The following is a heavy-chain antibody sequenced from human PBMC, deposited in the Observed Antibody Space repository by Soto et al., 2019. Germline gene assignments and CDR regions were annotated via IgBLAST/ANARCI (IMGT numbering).Heavy chain of an antibody. Sequence: GGSLRLSCAASGFTFSSYGMHWVRQAPGKGLEWVAVIWYDGSNKYYADSVKGRFTISRDNPKNTLYLQMNSLRAEDTALYYCARDCSGGSCYSGGSNWGQGTQVTVSS. V-gene: IGHV3-33*01. D-gene: IGHD2-15*01. CDR1: GFTFSSYG. CDR3: ARDCSGGSCYSGGSN. CDR2: IWYDGSNK. J-gene: IGHJ4*02.